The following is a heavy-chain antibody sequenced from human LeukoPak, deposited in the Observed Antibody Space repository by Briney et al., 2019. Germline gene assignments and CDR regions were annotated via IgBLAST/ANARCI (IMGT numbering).Heavy chain of an antibody. V-gene: IGHV4-4*07. CDR2: IYSTGNT. CDR3: ARANPLAGRGEFDY. J-gene: IGHJ4*02. D-gene: IGHD6-19*01. CDR1: GGSISSSS. Sequence: SETLSLTCTASGGSISSSSWSWIRQPAGKGLEWIGRIYSTGNTNYSPSLKSRVTMSVDTSKNQFSLKLSSVTAADTAVYYCARANPLAGRGEFDYWGQGTLVTVSS.